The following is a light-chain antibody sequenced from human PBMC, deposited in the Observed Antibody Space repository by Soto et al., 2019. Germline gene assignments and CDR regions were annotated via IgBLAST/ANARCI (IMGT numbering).Light chain of an antibody. CDR3: QQYNTYPT. CDR1: QSISNW. Sequence: DFQMTQSPSTLSASVGDRVTITCRASQSISNWLAWYQQKPGKAPKLLIYDSSILESGVPSRFSGGGSGTEFTLTISGLQPDDFATYYCQQYNTYPTFGQGTKLEVK. V-gene: IGKV1-5*01. J-gene: IGKJ1*01. CDR2: DSS.